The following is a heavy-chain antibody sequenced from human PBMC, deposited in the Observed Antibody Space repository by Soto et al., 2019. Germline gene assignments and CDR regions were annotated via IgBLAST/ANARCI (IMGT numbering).Heavy chain of an antibody. Sequence: QVQLVQSGAEVKKPGSSVKVSCETSGGTFNSYVITWVRQAPGQGLEWVGGIIPMFGTANYAQKFQDRVTITAEKSPSTAYMGLSSLRSEDTAVYSWAGSCSRASCYWGGVYYYYGMDVWGQGTTVTVSS. V-gene: IGHV1-69*06. CDR3: AGSCSRASCYWGGVYYYYGMDV. J-gene: IGHJ6*02. CDR1: GGTFNSYV. CDR2: IIPMFGTA. D-gene: IGHD2-2*01.